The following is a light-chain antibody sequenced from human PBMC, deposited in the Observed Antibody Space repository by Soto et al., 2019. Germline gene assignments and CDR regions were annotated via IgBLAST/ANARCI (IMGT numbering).Light chain of an antibody. CDR1: SSDVGSYNL. Sequence: QSALTQPASVSGSPGQSITISCTGTSSDVGSYNLVSWYQQHPGKAPKLMIYEGSKRPSGVSNHFSGSKSGNTASLTISGIQAEDEADYYCCSYAGSRTRLFGGGTKLTVL. CDR2: EGS. V-gene: IGLV2-23*01. CDR3: CSYAGSRTRL. J-gene: IGLJ2*01.